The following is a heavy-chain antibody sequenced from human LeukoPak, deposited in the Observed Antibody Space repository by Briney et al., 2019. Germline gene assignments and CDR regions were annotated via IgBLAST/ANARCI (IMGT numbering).Heavy chain of an antibody. D-gene: IGHD6-13*01. V-gene: IGHV4-59*08. CDR2: IYYCGST. CDR1: GGSISSYY. CDR3: ARSAGPTYSFDY. J-gene: IGHJ4*02. Sequence: SETLSLTCTVSGGSISSYYWSWIRQPPGKGLEWIGYIYYCGSTNYNPSLKSRVTISVDTSKNQFSLKLSSVTAADTAVYYCARSAGPTYSFDYWGQGTLVTVSS.